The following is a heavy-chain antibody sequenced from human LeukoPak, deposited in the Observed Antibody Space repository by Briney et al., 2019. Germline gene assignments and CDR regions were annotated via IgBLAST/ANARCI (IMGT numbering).Heavy chain of an antibody. J-gene: IGHJ5*02. V-gene: IGHV3-30*01. CDR3: ARESLANWFDP. CDR2: ISYVGSNK. Sequence: PGGSLRLSCAASGFTFSSYAMHWVRQAPGKGLGWGAVISYVGSNKYYADSVKGRFTISRDNSKNTLYLQMNSLRAEDTAVYYCARESLANWFDPWGQGTLVTVSS. CDR1: GFTFSSYA.